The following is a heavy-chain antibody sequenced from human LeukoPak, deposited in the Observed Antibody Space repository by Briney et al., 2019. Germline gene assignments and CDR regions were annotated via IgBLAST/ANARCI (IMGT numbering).Heavy chain of an antibody. CDR3: AKGHGYFDWPYMPFDY. V-gene: IGHV3-23*01. J-gene: IGHJ4*02. Sequence: GGSLRLSCAASGFTFSSYAMSWVRQAPGKGLEWVSAISGSGGSTYYADSVKGRFTISRDNSKNTLYLRMNSLRAEDTAVYYCAKGHGYFDWPYMPFDYWGQGTLVTVSS. CDR2: ISGSGGST. CDR1: GFTFSSYA. D-gene: IGHD3-9*01.